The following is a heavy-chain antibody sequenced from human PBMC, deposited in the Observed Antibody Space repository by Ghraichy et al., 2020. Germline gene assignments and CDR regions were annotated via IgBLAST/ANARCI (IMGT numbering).Heavy chain of an antibody. V-gene: IGHV3-23*01. J-gene: IGHJ5*01. CDR1: GFTFSSYA. CDR3: AKHRPGGFDS. CDR2: ISDDGSST. D-gene: IGHD2-15*01. Sequence: GGSLRLSCAASGFTFSSYAMSWVRQAPGKGLEWVSAISDDGSSTYYADSVKGRFTISRDNSKNTLYLQMNSLRAADTAVYYCAKHRPGGFDSWGQGTLVTVSS.